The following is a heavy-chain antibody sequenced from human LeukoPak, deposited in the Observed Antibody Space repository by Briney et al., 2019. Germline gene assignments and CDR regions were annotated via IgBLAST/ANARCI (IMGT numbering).Heavy chain of an antibody. Sequence: ASVKVSCKASGYTFTGYYMHWVRQAPGQGLEWMGWINPNSGGTNYAQKFQGRVTMTRDTSISTAYMELSRLRSDDTAVYYCARDLMTYGSGSYSPEDLWGQGTLVTVSS. CDR1: GYTFTGYY. V-gene: IGHV1-2*02. J-gene: IGHJ4*02. D-gene: IGHD3-10*01. CDR3: ARDLMTYGSGSYSPEDL. CDR2: INPNSGGT.